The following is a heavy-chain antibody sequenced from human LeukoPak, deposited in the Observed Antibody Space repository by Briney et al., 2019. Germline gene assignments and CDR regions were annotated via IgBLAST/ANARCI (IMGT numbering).Heavy chain of an antibody. CDR1: GGSISSYY. J-gene: IGHJ5*02. V-gene: IGHV4-59*01. Sequence: SETLSLTCTVSGGSISSYYWSWIRQPPAKGLEWIGNIYYSGSTNYNPSLKSRVTISVDTSKNQFSLKLSSVTAADTAVYYCARDRDYGDYPNWFDPWGQGTLVTVSS. CDR2: IYYSGST. D-gene: IGHD4-17*01. CDR3: ARDRDYGDYPNWFDP.